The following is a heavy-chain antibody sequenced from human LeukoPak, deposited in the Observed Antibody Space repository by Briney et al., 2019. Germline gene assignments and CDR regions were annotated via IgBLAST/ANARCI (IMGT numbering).Heavy chain of an antibody. V-gene: IGHV3-74*01. CDR3: AKTSYDFCRGYYKGSGFDP. CDR2: ISGDGTAR. CDR1: GLTSSSYW. J-gene: IGHJ5*02. Sequence: GGSLRLSCAVSGLTSSSYWMHWVRQVPGKGLVWVSRISGDGTARNYADSVKGRFSISRDNSKNTLYLQMNSLRAEDTAVYCCAKTSYDFCRGYYKGSGFDPWGQGTLVTVSS. D-gene: IGHD3-3*01.